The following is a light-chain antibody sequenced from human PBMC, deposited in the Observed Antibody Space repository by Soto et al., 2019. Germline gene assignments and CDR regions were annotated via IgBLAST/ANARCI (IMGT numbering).Light chain of an antibody. V-gene: IGKV1-39*01. CDR3: QQTYTIPWT. Sequence: DLQMTQSPSSVSASVGDRITITCRTSQSFSNYLTWYQHKQGKAPKLLIYSATVLQSGVPSRFSGSGSGTDFTLTISRLQPEDSATYYCQQTYTIPWTFGQGTRVEIK. J-gene: IGKJ1*01. CDR1: QSFSNY. CDR2: SAT.